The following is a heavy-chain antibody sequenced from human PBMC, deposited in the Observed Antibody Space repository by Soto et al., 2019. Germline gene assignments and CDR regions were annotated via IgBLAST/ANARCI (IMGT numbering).Heavy chain of an antibody. J-gene: IGHJ6*02. V-gene: IGHV4-34*01. D-gene: IGHD3-10*01. CDR1: GGSLSGYY. CDR3: AGSKRFYYYGSGSYPDYYYYGMDV. CDR2: INHSGST. Sequence: SENLSLTCAVYGGSLSGYYWSWLLQPPVQWLEWIGEINHSGSTNYNPSLKSRVTISVDTSKNQFSLKLSSVTAADTAVYYCAGSKRFYYYGSGSYPDYYYYGMDVWGQGTTVT.